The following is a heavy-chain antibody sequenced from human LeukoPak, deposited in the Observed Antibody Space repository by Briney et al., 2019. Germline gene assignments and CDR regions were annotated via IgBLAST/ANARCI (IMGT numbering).Heavy chain of an antibody. CDR3: ARGSFEYSSSSVDY. J-gene: IGHJ4*02. Sequence: PGRSLRLSCAASGFTFSSYTMRWVRQAPGKGLEWMAVISYDGSNKYYADSVKGRFTISRDNSKNTLYLQMNSLRAEDTAVYYCARGSFEYSSSSVDYWGQGTLVTVSS. CDR1: GFTFSSYT. V-gene: IGHV3-30-3*01. CDR2: ISYDGSNK. D-gene: IGHD6-6*01.